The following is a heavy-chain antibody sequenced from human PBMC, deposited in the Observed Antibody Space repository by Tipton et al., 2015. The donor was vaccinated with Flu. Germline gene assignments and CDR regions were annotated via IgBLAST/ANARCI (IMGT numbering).Heavy chain of an antibody. Sequence: TLSLTCTVSSGSIGSFYWNWIRQPPGKGLEWIGYMYNNKYPKYNPSLEGRVTISVDTSKKQFSLQLRSVTAADTAVYYCARDPSLGMPDYFDYWGQGTLVTASS. J-gene: IGHJ4*02. CDR3: ARDPSLGMPDYFDY. V-gene: IGHV4-59*12. CDR1: SGSIGSFY. D-gene: IGHD2-2*01. CDR2: MYNNKYP.